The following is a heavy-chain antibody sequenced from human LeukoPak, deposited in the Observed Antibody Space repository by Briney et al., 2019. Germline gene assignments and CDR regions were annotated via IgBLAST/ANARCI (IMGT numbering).Heavy chain of an antibody. V-gene: IGHV4-59*12. CDR2: IYYGGST. CDR3: ARRFPWYFDL. CDR1: SGSISKYY. J-gene: IGHJ2*01. Sequence: SETLSLTCTVSSGSISKYYWSWIRQSPGKGLEWIGYIYYGGSTTYNPSLKSRVTMSVDMSKNQLSLKLSSVTAADTAVYYCARRFPWYFDLWGRGTLVTVSS.